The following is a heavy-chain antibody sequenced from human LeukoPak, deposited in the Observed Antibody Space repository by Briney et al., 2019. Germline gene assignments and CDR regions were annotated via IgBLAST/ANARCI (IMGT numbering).Heavy chain of an antibody. Sequence: GGSLRLSCAASGFTFSSYGMHWVRQAPGKGLEWVAFIRYDGSNKYYADSVKGRFTISRDNSKNTLYLQMNSLRAEDTAVYYCAKSVLLWFGELLGFDYWGQGTLVTVSS. CDR3: AKSVLLWFGELLGFDY. CDR1: GFTFSSYG. J-gene: IGHJ4*02. V-gene: IGHV3-30*02. CDR2: IRYDGSNK. D-gene: IGHD3-10*01.